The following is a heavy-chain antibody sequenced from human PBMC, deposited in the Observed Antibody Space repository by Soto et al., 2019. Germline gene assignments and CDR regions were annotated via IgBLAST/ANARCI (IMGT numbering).Heavy chain of an antibody. CDR3: ARELGQKFDY. CDR1: GFTFSIYS. J-gene: IGHJ4*02. Sequence: GSLRLSCAASGFTFSIYSMNWVRQAPGKGLEWVSSISSSSSYIYYADSVKGRFTISRDNAKNSLYLQMNSLRAEDTAVYYCARELGQKFDYWGQGTLVTVSS. CDR2: ISSSSSYI. V-gene: IGHV3-21*01.